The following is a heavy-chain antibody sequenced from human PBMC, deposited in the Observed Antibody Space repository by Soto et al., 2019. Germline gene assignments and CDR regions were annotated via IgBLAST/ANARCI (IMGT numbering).Heavy chain of an antibody. CDR3: AKDHGNGPFDY. V-gene: IGHV3-43*01. CDR2: ISWDGGST. CDR1: GFTFDDYT. J-gene: IGHJ4*02. Sequence: PGGSLRLSCAASGFTFDDYTMHWVRQAPGKGLEWVSLISWDGGSTYYADPVKGRFTISRDNSKNSLYLQMNSLRTEDTALYYCAKDHGNGPFDYWGQGTLVTVSS. D-gene: IGHD2-8*01.